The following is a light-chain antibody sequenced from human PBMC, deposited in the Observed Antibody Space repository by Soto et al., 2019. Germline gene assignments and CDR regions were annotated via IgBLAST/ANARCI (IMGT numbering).Light chain of an antibody. Sequence: EIVLTQSPATLSLSPGERASLSRRASQSLGTHLAWYQQRPGQSPRLLIYDAYKRATGIPARFSGGGSGADFTLTISSLEPEDFAVYYCQQRRNWPMFTFGQGTKLEIK. J-gene: IGKJ2*01. CDR2: DAY. CDR3: QQRRNWPMFT. CDR1: QSLGTH. V-gene: IGKV3-11*01.